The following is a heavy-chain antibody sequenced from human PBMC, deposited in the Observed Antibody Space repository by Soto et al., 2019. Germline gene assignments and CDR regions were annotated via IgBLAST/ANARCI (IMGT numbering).Heavy chain of an antibody. J-gene: IGHJ1*01. V-gene: IGHV3-23*01. D-gene: IGHD4-17*01. Sequence: EVQLLESGGHLVQPGGSLRLSCAGSAFTFSSYAMSWVRQAPGKVLEWVSAISGSGDITYYADSVKGRFTISRDNSKDTLYLQMDSLRAEDTAIYYCAKDWRTTVASPEYFQHWGQGTLVTVSS. CDR2: ISGSGDIT. CDR1: AFTFSSYA. CDR3: AKDWRTTVASPEYFQH.